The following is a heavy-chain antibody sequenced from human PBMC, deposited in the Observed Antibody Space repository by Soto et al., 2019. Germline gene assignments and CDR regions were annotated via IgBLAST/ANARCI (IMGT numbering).Heavy chain of an antibody. CDR1: GGSISSGGYS. V-gene: IGHV4-30-2*01. CDR2: LYHTGST. J-gene: IGHJ4*02. CDR3: ARFRGTAILDY. D-gene: IGHD2-21*02. Sequence: SETLSLTCAVSGGSISSGGYSWSWIRQPPGKGLEWIGYLYHTGSTYYNPSLESRVTISVDRSKNQFSLELTSVTAADTAVYYCARFRGTAILDYWGQGTLVTVSS.